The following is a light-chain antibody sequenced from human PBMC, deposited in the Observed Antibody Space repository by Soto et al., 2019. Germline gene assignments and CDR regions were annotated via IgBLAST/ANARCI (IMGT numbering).Light chain of an antibody. CDR3: QQYGSSQWT. V-gene: IGKV3-20*01. CDR2: GAS. J-gene: IGKJ1*01. CDR1: QSVSSSY. Sequence: ICLAQYPGTLSLSPGERATLSFKASQSVSSSYLAWYQQKPGQAPRLLIYGASSRATGIPDRFSGSGSGTDFTLTISRLEPEDFAVYYCQQYGSSQWTFGQGTKVDI.